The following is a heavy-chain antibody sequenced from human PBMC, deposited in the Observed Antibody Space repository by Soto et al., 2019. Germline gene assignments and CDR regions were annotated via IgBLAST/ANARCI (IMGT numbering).Heavy chain of an antibody. J-gene: IGHJ3*02. Sequence: SETLSLTCAVSGGSISSGGYSWSWIRQPPGKGLEWIGYIYYSGSTNYNPSLKSRVTISVDTSKNQFSLKLSSVTAADTAVYYCARHATYCSSTSCYTFPAFDIWGQGTMVTVSS. CDR2: IYYSGST. CDR1: GGSISSGGYS. D-gene: IGHD2-2*02. V-gene: IGHV4-61*08. CDR3: ARHATYCSSTSCYTFPAFDI.